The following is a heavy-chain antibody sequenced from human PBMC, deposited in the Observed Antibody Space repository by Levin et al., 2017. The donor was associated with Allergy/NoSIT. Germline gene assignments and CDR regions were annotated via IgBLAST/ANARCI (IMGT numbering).Heavy chain of an antibody. CDR1: GYTFTSYD. CDR3: ATFAARTFYYYYGMDV. J-gene: IGHJ6*02. V-gene: IGHV1-8*01. D-gene: IGHD6-6*01. CDR2: MNPNSGNT. Sequence: ASVKVSCKASGYTFTSYDINWVRQATGQGLEWMGWMNPNSGNTGYAQKFQGRVTMTRNTSISTAYMELSSLRSEDTAVYYCATFAARTFYYYYGMDVWGQGITVTVSS.